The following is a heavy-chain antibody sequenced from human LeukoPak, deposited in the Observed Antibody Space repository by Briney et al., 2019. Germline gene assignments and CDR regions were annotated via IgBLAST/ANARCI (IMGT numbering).Heavy chain of an antibody. CDR3: AREWFGEPIHYYYYYMDV. V-gene: IGHV1-69*05. CDR2: IIPIFGTA. D-gene: IGHD3-10*01. J-gene: IGHJ6*03. CDR1: RGTFSSYA. Sequence: SVKVSCKASRGTFSSYAISWVRQAPGQGLEWMGRIIPIFGTANYAQKFQGRVTITTDESTSTAYMELSSLRSEDTAVYYCAREWFGEPIHYYYYYMDVWGKGTTVTVSS.